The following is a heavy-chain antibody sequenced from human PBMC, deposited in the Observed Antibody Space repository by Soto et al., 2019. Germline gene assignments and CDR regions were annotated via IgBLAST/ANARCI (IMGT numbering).Heavy chain of an antibody. D-gene: IGHD1-1*01. J-gene: IGHJ4*02. CDR1: GYTFTSYG. CDR2: ISAHNGNT. V-gene: IGHV1-18*01. CDR3: ARGRYGDY. Sequence: QVHLVQSGAEVKKPGASVKVSCKGSGYTFTSYGITWVRQAPGQGLAWRGWISAHNGNTDYAQKLQGRGTVTRDTSTSTAYMEWRRLRSDDTAVYYCARGRYGDYWGQGALVTVSS.